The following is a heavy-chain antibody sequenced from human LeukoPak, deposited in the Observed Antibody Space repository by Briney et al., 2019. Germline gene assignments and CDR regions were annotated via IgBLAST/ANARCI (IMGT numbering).Heavy chain of an antibody. CDR2: IYYSGST. CDR1: DGSISDSSYY. CDR3: ARAATMVRELWGPLSYYFDY. V-gene: IGHV4-39*07. Sequence: SETLSLTCTVSDGSISDSSYYWGWIRQPPGKGLEWIGSIYYSGSTYYNPSLKSRVTISVDTSKNQFSLKLSSVTAADTAVYYCARAATMVRELWGPLSYYFDYWGQGTLVTVSS. D-gene: IGHD3-10*01. J-gene: IGHJ4*02.